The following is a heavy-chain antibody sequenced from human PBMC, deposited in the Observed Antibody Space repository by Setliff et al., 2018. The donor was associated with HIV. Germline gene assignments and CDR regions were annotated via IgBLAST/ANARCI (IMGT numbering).Heavy chain of an antibody. D-gene: IGHD3-10*01. CDR3: ASSSPTTYYYGSGSPPLDY. Sequence: GASVKVSCKASGYIFTTFGFSWVRQAPGQGLEWMGWINTHNGNTHYAQRFQGRVTMTRDTSTTTAYMELRSLRSDDTAVYYCASSSPTTYYYGSGSPPLDYWGQGTLVTVSS. CDR2: INTHNGNT. V-gene: IGHV1-18*01. CDR1: GYIFTTFG. J-gene: IGHJ4*02.